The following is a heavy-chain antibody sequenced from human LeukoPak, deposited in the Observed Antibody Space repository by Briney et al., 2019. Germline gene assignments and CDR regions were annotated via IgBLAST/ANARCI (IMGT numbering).Heavy chain of an antibody. J-gene: IGHJ4*02. CDR3: ARAEGTVTTGYFDY. D-gene: IGHD4-4*01. CDR2: IYTSGST. V-gene: IGHV4-4*07. CDR1: GGSISSYY. Sequence: SSETLSLTCTVSGGSISSYYWSWIRQPAGKGLEWIGRIYTSGSTNYNPSLKSRVTMSVDTSKNQFSLKLSSVTAADTAVYYCARAEGTVTTGYFDYWGQGTLVTVSS.